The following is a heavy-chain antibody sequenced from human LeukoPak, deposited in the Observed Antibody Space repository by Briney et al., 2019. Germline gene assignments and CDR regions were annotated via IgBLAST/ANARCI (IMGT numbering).Heavy chain of an antibody. CDR2: IYHSGST. V-gene: IGHV4-30-2*01. CDR1: GVSISSGDYY. Sequence: PSQTLSLTCTVSGVSISSGDYYWSWIRQPPGKGLEWIGYIYHSGSTYYNPSLRSRVTISVDTSKNQFSLKLSSVTAADTAVYYCARHRGSFFVNAFDIWGQGTMVTVSS. J-gene: IGHJ3*02. D-gene: IGHD1-26*01. CDR3: ARHRGSFFVNAFDI.